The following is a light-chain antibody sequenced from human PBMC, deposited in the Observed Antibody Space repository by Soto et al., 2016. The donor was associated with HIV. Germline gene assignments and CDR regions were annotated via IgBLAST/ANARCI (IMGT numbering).Light chain of an antibody. J-gene: IGKJ1*01. CDR3: QQYNSYSPWT. Sequence: DIQMTQSPSTLSASVGDRVTITCRASQSISSWLAWYQQKPGKAPKLLIYKASSLESGVPSRFSGSGSGTEFTLTISSLQPDDFATYYCQQYNSYSPWTFGQGPRW. CDR2: KAS. V-gene: IGKV1-5*03. CDR1: QSISSW.